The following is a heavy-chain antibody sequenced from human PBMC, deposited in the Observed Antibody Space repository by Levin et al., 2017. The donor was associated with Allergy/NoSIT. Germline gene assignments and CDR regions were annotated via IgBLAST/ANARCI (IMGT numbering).Heavy chain of an antibody. CDR3: AKEGSGGSYGIY. J-gene: IGHJ4*02. Sequence: GESLKISCAASAFSFSSYTMSWVRQAPGKGLEWVSAISGSGGRTYYADSVKGRFTISRDNSKNTLFLQMNSLRAEDTAVYYCAKEGSGGSYGIYWGQGTLVTVSS. D-gene: IGHD1-26*01. CDR1: AFSFSSYT. V-gene: IGHV3-23*01. CDR2: ISGSGGRT.